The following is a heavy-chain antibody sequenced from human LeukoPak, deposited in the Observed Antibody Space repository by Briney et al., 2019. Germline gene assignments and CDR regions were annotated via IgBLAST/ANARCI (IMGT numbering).Heavy chain of an antibody. Sequence: ASVKVSCKASGYTFTDYYMHWVRQAPGQGLKWMGWINPNSAGTNYAQNFQGRVTMTRDTSINTAYMELTRLRSDDTAVYYCARRYCSSTSCYYFDYWGQGTLVTVSS. J-gene: IGHJ4*02. CDR1: GYTFTDYY. V-gene: IGHV1-2*02. D-gene: IGHD2-2*01. CDR2: INPNSAGT. CDR3: ARRYCSSTSCYYFDY.